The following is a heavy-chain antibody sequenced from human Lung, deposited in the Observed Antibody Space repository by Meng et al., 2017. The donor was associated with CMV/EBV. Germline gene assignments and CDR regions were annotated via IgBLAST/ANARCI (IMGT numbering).Heavy chain of an antibody. Sequence: GGSXRLXFSASGFAFSNYKMDWVRQAPGRGLEWVSSITPFSDNIYYGDSVKGRFTISRDNGKNSVYLQMNSLRDEDTAVYYCARDRYQLPYDSWGQGTLVXVSS. J-gene: IGHJ4*02. CDR3: ARDRYQLPYDS. CDR2: ITPFSDNI. V-gene: IGHV3-21*01. D-gene: IGHD2-2*01. CDR1: GFAFSNYK.